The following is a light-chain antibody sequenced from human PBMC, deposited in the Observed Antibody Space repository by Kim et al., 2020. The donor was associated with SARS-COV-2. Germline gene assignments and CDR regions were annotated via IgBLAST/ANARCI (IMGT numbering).Light chain of an antibody. Sequence: IQMTQSPSTLSASVGDRVTITCRASQSVGNWLAWYQQKPGKAPKLLIYDASSSESGVPSRFSGSGSGTEFTLTISSLQTDDFATYYCQQYDGYSLTFGGGTKVDIK. CDR2: DAS. CDR1: QSVGNW. V-gene: IGKV1-5*01. CDR3: QQYDGYSLT. J-gene: IGKJ4*01.